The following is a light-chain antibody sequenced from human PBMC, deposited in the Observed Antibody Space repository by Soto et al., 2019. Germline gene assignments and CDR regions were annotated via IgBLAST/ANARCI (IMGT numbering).Light chain of an antibody. Sequence: EIVLTHSPATLSLSPGERATLSCGASQTVGCTYLAWYHQTPGLAPRLLIYDTSSRATGIPDRFSGSGSGTDFTLTISRLEPEDFAVYSCQHYGSSLWTFGQGAKVEIK. V-gene: IGKV3D-20*01. CDR2: DTS. CDR1: QTVGCTY. J-gene: IGKJ1*01. CDR3: QHYGSSLWT.